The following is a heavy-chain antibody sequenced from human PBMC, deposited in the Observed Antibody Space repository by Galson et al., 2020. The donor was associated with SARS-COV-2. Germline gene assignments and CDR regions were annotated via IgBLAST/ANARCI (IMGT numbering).Heavy chain of an antibody. J-gene: IGHJ5*02. D-gene: IGHD6-6*01. Sequence: GESLKISCAASGFTFSSYSMNWVRQAPGKGLEWVSSISSSSSYIYYADSVKGRFTISRDNAKNSLYLQMNSLRAEDTAVYYCARDRMQLVTSLWFDPWGQGTLVTVSS. CDR1: GFTFSSYS. CDR2: ISSSSSYI. CDR3: ARDRMQLVTSLWFDP. V-gene: IGHV3-21*01.